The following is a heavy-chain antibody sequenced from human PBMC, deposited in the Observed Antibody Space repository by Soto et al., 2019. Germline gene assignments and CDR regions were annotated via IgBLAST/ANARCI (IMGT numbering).Heavy chain of an antibody. Sequence: EQVVDFGGGVAQPGRSLRLSCTVSGFIFNNYGMHWVRQAPGQGLEWVAVISEDGNNKYYVDSVKGRFTISRDNSKNTVYLQMNSLRDEDTAVYFCTKGCGRGFDLCGSWGQGTLVTVSS. CDR3: TKGCGRGFDLCGS. J-gene: IGHJ5*02. CDR2: ISEDGNNK. D-gene: IGHD5-12*01. V-gene: IGHV3-30*18. CDR1: GFIFNNYG.